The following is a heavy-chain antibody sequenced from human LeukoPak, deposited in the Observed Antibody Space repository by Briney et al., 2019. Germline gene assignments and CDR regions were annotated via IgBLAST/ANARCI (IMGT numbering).Heavy chain of an antibody. D-gene: IGHD2-2*02. Sequence: ASVKVSCKASGYTFTNYYIHWVRQAPGQGLEWMGVISPNGASTTYAQKLQGRVTVTRDTSTSTVYMELSSLRSEDTAMYYCARGRCSSTSCYKGYYYYYMDVWGKGTTVTVSS. V-gene: IGHV1-46*04. CDR1: GYTFTNYY. CDR3: ARGRCSSTSCYKGYYYYYMDV. J-gene: IGHJ6*03. CDR2: ISPNGAST.